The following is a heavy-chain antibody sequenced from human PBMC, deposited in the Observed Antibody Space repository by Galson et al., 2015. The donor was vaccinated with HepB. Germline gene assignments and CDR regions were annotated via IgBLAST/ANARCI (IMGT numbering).Heavy chain of an antibody. J-gene: IGHJ4*02. CDR1: GFTFSNAW. D-gene: IGHD3-16*01. Sequence: SLRLSCAASGFTFSNAWMNWVRQAPGKGPEWVGRIKSKTDGGTTDYAAPVKGRFTISRDDSKNTLYLQMNSLKTEDTAVYYCTTPLIMITFGGVYWGQGTLVTVSS. V-gene: IGHV3-15*07. CDR2: IKSKTDGGTT. CDR3: TTPLIMITFGGVY.